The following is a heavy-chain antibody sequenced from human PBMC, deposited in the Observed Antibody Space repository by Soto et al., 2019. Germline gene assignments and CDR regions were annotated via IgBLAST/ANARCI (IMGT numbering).Heavy chain of an antibody. V-gene: IGHV4-59*01. Sequence: SETLSLTCTVSGGSISSFYWDWIWQSPGKGLEWIGYIYYTGTTNYNPSLKSRVTMSLDTSKDQFSLNLTSVTAADTAVYYCARSNWNFPFDYWGQGTLVTVSS. CDR1: GGSISSFY. J-gene: IGHJ4*02. CDR3: ARSNWNFPFDY. D-gene: IGHD1-7*01. CDR2: IYYTGTT.